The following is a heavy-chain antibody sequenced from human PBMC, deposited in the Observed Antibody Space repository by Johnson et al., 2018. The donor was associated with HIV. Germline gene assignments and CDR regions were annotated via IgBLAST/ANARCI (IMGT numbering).Heavy chain of an antibody. V-gene: IGHV3-66*01. CDR1: GFTVSSNY. CDR3: ASSSSSWTSDPDDAFDI. CDR2: IYSGGST. D-gene: IGHD6-13*01. J-gene: IGHJ3*02. Sequence: VQLVESGGGLVQPGGSLRLSCAASGFTVSSNYMSWVRQAPGKGLEWVSVIYSGGSTYYADSVKGRFTISRDNSKNTLYLQRNSLGAEDTAVYYCASSSSSWTSDPDDAFDIWGQGTMVTVSS.